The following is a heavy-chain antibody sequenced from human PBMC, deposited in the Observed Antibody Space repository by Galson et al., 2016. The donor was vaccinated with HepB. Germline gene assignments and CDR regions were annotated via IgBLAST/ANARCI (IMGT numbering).Heavy chain of an antibody. CDR3: ARALTKDAFDI. D-gene: IGHD4-11*01. J-gene: IGHJ3*02. Sequence: SLRLSCAASGFTVSSNYMSWVRQAPGKGLEWVSVIYSGGSTYYADSVKGRFTISRDNSKNTLYLQMNSLRAEDTAVYYCARALTKDAFDIWGQGTMVTVSS. V-gene: IGHV3-66*02. CDR2: IYSGGST. CDR1: GFTVSSNY.